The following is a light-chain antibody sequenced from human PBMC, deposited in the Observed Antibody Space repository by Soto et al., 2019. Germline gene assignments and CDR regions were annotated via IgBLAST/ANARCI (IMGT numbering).Light chain of an antibody. CDR1: QSVGSN. J-gene: IGKJ2*01. CDR3: QQDYNWPRT. V-gene: IGKV3-15*01. CDR2: GAS. Sequence: EMVMTQSPATLSVSPGDGATLSCRASQSVGSNLAWFQQKPGQAPRLLIYGASTRATGIPARFSGSGSGTEFTLTSSSRQSEDFAVYYCQQDYNWPRTFGQGTKLEIK.